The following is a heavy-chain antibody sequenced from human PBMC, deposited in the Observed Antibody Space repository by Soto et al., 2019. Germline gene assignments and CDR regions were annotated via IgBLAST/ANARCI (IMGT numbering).Heavy chain of an antibody. CDR3: ARNTRLHQFDY. CDR2: IYHSGST. V-gene: IGHV4-30-2*01. CDR1: GVSISSGGYS. Sequence: QLQLQESGSGLVKPSQTLSLTCAVSGVSISSGGYSWSWIRQPPGKGLEWIGYIYHSGSTYYNPSLKSRVTLSGDRAKTQFSQTLISVPAADTAVYYWARNTRLHQFDYWGQGTLVTVSP. D-gene: IGHD2-21*02. J-gene: IGHJ4*02.